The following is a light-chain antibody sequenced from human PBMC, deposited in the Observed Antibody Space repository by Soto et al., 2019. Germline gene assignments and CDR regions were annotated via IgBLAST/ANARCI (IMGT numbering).Light chain of an antibody. V-gene: IGKV3-15*01. Sequence: EIVMTQSPATLSVSPGEGATLSCKASQNVYNNLAWYQQRPGQPPSLHIYDASTRATGISARFSGSGYGTEFTLTISSLQSEDFAVYFCQQCRNWPLTFGGGTKVEIK. J-gene: IGKJ4*01. CDR2: DAS. CDR3: QQCRNWPLT. CDR1: QNVYNN.